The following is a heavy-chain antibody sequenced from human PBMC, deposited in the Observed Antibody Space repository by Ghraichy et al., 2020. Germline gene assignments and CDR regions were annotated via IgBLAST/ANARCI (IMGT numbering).Heavy chain of an antibody. CDR1: DDSITRSSYS. J-gene: IGHJ4*02. CDR3: ARRTVLLYFKNLLDPGYFDY. Sequence: SETLSLICSVSDDSITRSSYSWAWVRQPPGKGLEWIGNIYYSGTTYYNPSLRNRVNISVDESKKHFSLNLRSVTAADTAIYYCARRTVLLYFKNLLDPGYFDYWGQGTLVSVSS. D-gene: IGHD3-3*01. CDR2: IYYSGTT. V-gene: IGHV4-39*02.